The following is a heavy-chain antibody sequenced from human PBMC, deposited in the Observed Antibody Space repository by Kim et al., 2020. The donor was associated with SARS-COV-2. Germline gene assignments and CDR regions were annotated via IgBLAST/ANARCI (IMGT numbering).Heavy chain of an antibody. CDR3: ARDHGCSGGSCYSGY. CDR1: GGTFSSYA. V-gene: IGHV1-69*13. CDR2: IIPIFGTA. J-gene: IGHJ4*02. D-gene: IGHD2-15*01. Sequence: SVKVSCKASGGTFSSYAISWVRQAPGQGLEWMGGIIPIFGTANYAQKFQGRVTITADESTSTAYMELSSLRSEDTAVYYCARDHGCSGGSCYSGYWGQGTLVTVSS.